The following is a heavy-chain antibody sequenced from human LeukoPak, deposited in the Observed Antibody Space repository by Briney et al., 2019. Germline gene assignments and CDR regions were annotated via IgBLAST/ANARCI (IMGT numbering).Heavy chain of an antibody. CDR3: ARTMYYYGSGVMGY. V-gene: IGHV3-48*04. D-gene: IGHD3-10*01. Sequence: GGSLRLSCAASGFTFSSYSMNWVRQAPGKGLEWVSYISSSSSTIYYADSVKGRFTISRDNAKNSLYLQMNSLRAEDTAVYYCARTMYYYGSGVMGYWGQGTLVTVSS. CDR1: GFTFSSYS. CDR2: ISSSSSTI. J-gene: IGHJ4*02.